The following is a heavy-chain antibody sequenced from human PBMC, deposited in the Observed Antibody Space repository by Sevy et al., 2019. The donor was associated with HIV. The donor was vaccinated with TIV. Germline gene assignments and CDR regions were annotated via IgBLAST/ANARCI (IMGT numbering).Heavy chain of an antibody. D-gene: IGHD3-3*01. CDR3: ARVGDYDFWSGYYTYYYYGMDV. CDR2: ISAYNGNT. J-gene: IGHJ6*02. CDR1: GYTFTSYG. Sequence: ASVKVSCKASGYTFTSYGISWVRQAPGQGLEWMGWISAYNGNTNYAQKLQGRVTMTTDTSTGTAYMELRSLRSDDTAVYYCARVGDYDFWSGYYTYYYYGMDVWGQGTTVTVSS. V-gene: IGHV1-18*01.